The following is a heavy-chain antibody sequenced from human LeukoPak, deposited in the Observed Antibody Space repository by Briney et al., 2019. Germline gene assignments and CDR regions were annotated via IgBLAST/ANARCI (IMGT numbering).Heavy chain of an antibody. V-gene: IGHV4-39*01. J-gene: IGHJ4*02. CDR3: ARRIGYYDRSGYYGY. CDR2: IYYSGIT. D-gene: IGHD3-22*01. CDR1: GGSISTSSYF. Sequence: SETLSLTCTVSGGSISTSSYFWGWIRQPPGKGLEWIGSIYYSGITFYNPSLKSRVTISVDTSKNQFSLKLSSVTAADTAVYYCARRIGYYDRSGYYGYWGQGTLVTVSS.